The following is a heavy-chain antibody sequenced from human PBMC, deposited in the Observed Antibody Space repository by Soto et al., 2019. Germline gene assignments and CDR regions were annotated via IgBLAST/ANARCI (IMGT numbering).Heavy chain of an antibody. Sequence: SETLSLTCAVSGGSISSSNWWSWVRKPQGRGLEWIGEIYHSGSTNYNPSLKSRVTISVDKSKNQFSLKLSSVTAADTAVYYCASATSITIFGVASYYFDYWGQGTLVTVSS. J-gene: IGHJ4*02. CDR1: GGSISSSNW. CDR2: IYHSGST. V-gene: IGHV4-4*02. D-gene: IGHD3-3*01. CDR3: ASATSITIFGVASYYFDY.